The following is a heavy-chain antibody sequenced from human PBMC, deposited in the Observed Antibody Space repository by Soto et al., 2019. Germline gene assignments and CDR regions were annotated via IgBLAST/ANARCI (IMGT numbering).Heavy chain of an antibody. CDR3: AKGAGWEPQYYFDY. CDR1: GYTFTSYG. J-gene: IGHJ4*02. V-gene: IGHV1-18*01. D-gene: IGHD1-26*01. CDR2: INPYNGNT. Sequence: QVQLVQSGAEVKMPGASVKVSCKASGYTFTSYGIIWVRQAPGQGLEWMGWINPYNGNTKYAQKLQGRVTMTTDTSTSTAYMGLRSRRSDDTAVYYCAKGAGWEPQYYFDYWGQGTLVPVSS.